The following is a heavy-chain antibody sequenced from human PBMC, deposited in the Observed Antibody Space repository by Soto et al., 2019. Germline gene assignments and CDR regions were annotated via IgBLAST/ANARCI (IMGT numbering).Heavy chain of an antibody. CDR2: IIPIFGTA. J-gene: IGHJ5*02. D-gene: IGHD2-15*01. CDR3: ARLQGYCSGGSCYSGWFDP. CDR1: GGTFSSYA. V-gene: IGHV1-69*12. Sequence: QVQLVQSGAEVKKPGSSVKVSCKGSGGTFSSYAISWVRQAPGQGLEWMGGIIPIFGTANYAQKFQGRVTITADESTSTAYMELSSLRSEDTAVYYCARLQGYCSGGSCYSGWFDPWGQGTLVTVSS.